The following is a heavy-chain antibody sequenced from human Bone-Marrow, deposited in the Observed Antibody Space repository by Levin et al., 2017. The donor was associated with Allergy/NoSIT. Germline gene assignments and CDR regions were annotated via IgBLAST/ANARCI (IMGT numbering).Heavy chain of an antibody. Sequence: SQTLSLTCTVSGGSISGYYWSWARPPPGKGLEWVGHIFYSGSTNYNPSLKSRVTISINTSKNQLSLNLTSVTAADTAFYCGARSVAGEFDYWGQGTLVTVSS. J-gene: IGHJ4*02. CDR1: GGSISGYY. CDR2: IFYSGST. V-gene: IGHV4-59*01. D-gene: IGHD6-19*01. CDR3: ARSVAGEFDY.